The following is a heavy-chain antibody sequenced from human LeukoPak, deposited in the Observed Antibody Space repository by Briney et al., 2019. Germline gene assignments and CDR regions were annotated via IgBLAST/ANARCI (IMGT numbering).Heavy chain of an antibody. CDR3: ATASSGLDY. J-gene: IGHJ4*02. V-gene: IGHV4-59*01. Sequence: PSETLSLTRTVSGGSISSYYWSWIRQPPGKGLEWIGYIYYSGSTKYNPSLKSRVTISVETSKNQFSLKLSSVTAADTAVYYCATASSGLDYWGQGTLVIVSS. D-gene: IGHD6-19*01. CDR2: IYYSGST. CDR1: GGSISSYY.